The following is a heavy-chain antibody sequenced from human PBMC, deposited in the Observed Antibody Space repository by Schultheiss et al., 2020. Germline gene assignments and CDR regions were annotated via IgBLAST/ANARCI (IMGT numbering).Heavy chain of an antibody. Sequence: SATLSLTCTVSGGSISSYYWSWIRQPAGKGLEWIGYIYYSGSTYYNPSLKSRVTISVDTSKNQFSLKLNSVTPEDTAVYYCARAPEQWLVAPGGWFDPWGQGTLVTVSS. J-gene: IGHJ5*02. CDR3: ARAPEQWLVAPGGWFDP. CDR1: GGSISSYY. D-gene: IGHD6-19*01. V-gene: IGHV4-59*12. CDR2: IYYSGST.